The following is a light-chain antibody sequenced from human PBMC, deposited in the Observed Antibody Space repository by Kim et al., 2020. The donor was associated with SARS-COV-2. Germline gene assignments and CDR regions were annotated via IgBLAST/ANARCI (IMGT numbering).Light chain of an antibody. CDR2: EVS. Sequence: GQAFLISCTGTSRAVGSYTSVSWYQQHPGKAPKLMIYEVSKRPSGVPDRFSGTKSGNTASLTVSGLQAEDEADYCCSSYAGSNNLLFGGGTQLTVL. CDR3: SSYAGSNNLL. J-gene: IGLJ3*02. V-gene: IGLV2-8*01. CDR1: SRAVGSYTS.